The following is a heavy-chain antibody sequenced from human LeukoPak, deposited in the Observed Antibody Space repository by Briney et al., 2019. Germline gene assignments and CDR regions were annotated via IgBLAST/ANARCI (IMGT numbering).Heavy chain of an antibody. CDR2: IYPGDSDT. D-gene: IGHD1/OR15-1a*01. CDR3: ARMANSQDFDY. J-gene: IGHJ4*02. CDR1: GYSFTSCW. V-gene: IGHV5-51*01. Sequence: GESLKISCKGSGYSFTSCWIGWVRQMPGKGLEWMGIIYPGDSDTRYSPSFQGQVTISADKSISTAYLQWSSLRASDTAMYYCARMANSQDFDYWGQGTLVTVSS.